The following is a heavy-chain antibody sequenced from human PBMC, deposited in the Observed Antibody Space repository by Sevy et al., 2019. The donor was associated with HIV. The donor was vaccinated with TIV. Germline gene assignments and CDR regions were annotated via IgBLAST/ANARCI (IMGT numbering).Heavy chain of an antibody. CDR2: ISSTSSYI. J-gene: IGHJ6*02. V-gene: IGHV3-21*01. CDR3: ARDDYSSYYYGMDV. Sequence: GGSLRLSCAASGFTFSSYSMNWARQAPGKGLEWVSSISSTSSYIYYADSVKGRITISRDNAKNSLYLQMNSLRAEDTAVYYCARDDYSSYYYGMDVWGQGTTVTVSS. D-gene: IGHD4-4*01. CDR1: GFTFSSYS.